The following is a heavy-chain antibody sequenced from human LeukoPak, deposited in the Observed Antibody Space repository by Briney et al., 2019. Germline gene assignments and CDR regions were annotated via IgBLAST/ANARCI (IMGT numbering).Heavy chain of an antibody. J-gene: IGHJ4*02. CDR3: ASARTSSRSWFTFDY. CDR1: GGSISSSSYY. V-gene: IGHV4-39*01. D-gene: IGHD6-13*01. CDR2: IYYSGST. Sequence: SETLSLTCTVSGGSISSSSYYWGWIRQPPGKGLEWIGSIYYSGSTYYNPSLKSRVTISVDTSKNQLSLKLSSVNAADTAVYYCASARTSSRSWFTFDYWGQGILVTVSS.